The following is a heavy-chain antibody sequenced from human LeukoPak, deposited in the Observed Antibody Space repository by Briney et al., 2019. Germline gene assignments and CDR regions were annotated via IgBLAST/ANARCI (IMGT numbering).Heavy chain of an antibody. Sequence: SETLSLTCAVYGGSFSGYYWSWIRQPPGKGLEWIGEINHSGSTNYNPSLKSRVTISVDTSKNQFSLKLSSVTAADTAVYYCARCIQTYYYDSSGYSFDYWGQGTLVTVSS. D-gene: IGHD3-22*01. CDR2: INHSGST. V-gene: IGHV4-34*01. J-gene: IGHJ4*02. CDR1: GGSFSGYY. CDR3: ARCIQTYYYDSSGYSFDY.